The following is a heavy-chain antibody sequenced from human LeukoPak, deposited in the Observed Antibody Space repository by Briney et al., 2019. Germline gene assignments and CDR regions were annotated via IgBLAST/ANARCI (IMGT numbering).Heavy chain of an antibody. D-gene: IGHD5-18*01. CDR3: AREQFDSYGSYNWFDP. V-gene: IGHV4-61*02. CDR1: GGSISSGSYY. Sequence: SHTLSLTCTVSGGSISSGSYYWSWIPQPAGKGLEWIGRIYTSGSTNHNPSLKSRVTISVDTSKNQFSLELSSVTAADTAVYYCAREQFDSYGSYNWFDPGGQGTLVTVSS. J-gene: IGHJ5*02. CDR2: IYTSGST.